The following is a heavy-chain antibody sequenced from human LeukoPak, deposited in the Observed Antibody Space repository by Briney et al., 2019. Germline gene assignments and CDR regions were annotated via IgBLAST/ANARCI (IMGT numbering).Heavy chain of an antibody. J-gene: IGHJ4*02. Sequence: GGSLRLSCAASRFTFSSYAMSWVRQAPGKGLEWVSAISGSGGSTYYADSMKGRFTISRDNSKNTLYLQMNSLRAEDTAVYYCAKAPFSAVAGNFDYWGQGTLVTVSS. CDR2: ISGSGGST. V-gene: IGHV3-23*01. D-gene: IGHD6-19*01. CDR3: AKAPFSAVAGNFDY. CDR1: RFTFSSYA.